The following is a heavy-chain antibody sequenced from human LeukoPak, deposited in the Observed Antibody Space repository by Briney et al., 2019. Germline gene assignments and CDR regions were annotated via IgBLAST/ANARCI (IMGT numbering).Heavy chain of an antibody. D-gene: IGHD2-15*01. V-gene: IGHV4-61*08. Sequence: SETLSLTCTVSGGSISSGDYYWSWIRQPPGKGLEWIGYIYYSGSTNYNPSLKSRVTISLDTSKNQFSLRLSSVTAADTAVYYCARGSPTQYCSGRSCYSGYFQHWGQGTLVTVSS. CDR2: IYYSGST. CDR3: ARGSPTQYCSGRSCYSGYFQH. J-gene: IGHJ1*01. CDR1: GGSISSGDYY.